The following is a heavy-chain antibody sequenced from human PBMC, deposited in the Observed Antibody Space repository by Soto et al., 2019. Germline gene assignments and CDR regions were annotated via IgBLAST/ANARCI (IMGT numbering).Heavy chain of an antibody. CDR2: ISYYGTNK. CDR1: GSNFNSSA. V-gene: IGHV3-30-3*01. Sequence: LSYAASGSNFNSSAFHWVRQAPGKGLEWVGVISYYGTNKYYTDSVNGRFTISRDNSKNTLYLQMNSLRPEDTAVYYCTRFFTQRWVFGYFDLWGRGTLVTVSS. J-gene: IGHJ2*01. D-gene: IGHD3-3*01. CDR3: TRFFTQRWVFGYFDL.